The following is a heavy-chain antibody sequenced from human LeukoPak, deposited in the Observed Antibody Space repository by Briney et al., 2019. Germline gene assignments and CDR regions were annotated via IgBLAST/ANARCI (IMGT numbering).Heavy chain of an antibody. CDR1: GGSFSGYY. CDR2: INHSGST. CDR3: AKDRGWLQLGALEI. D-gene: IGHD5-24*01. Sequence: PSETLSLTCAVYGGSFSGYYWSWIRQPPGKGLEWIGEINHSGSTNYNPSLKSRVTISVDTSKNQFSLKLSSVTAADTAVYYCAKDRGWLQLGALEIWGQGTMVTVSS. V-gene: IGHV4-34*01. J-gene: IGHJ3*02.